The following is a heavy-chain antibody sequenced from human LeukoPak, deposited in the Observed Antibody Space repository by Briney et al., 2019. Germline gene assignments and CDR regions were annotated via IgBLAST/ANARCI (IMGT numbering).Heavy chain of an antibody. CDR2: INHSGST. V-gene: IGHV4-34*01. CDR3: ARGRRFGELPMVIDY. D-gene: IGHD3-10*01. Sequence: PSETLSLTCAVYGGSFSGYYWSWIRQPPGKGLEWIGEINHSGSTNYNPSLKSRVTISVDTSMNQFSLKLSSVTAADTAVYYCARGRRFGELPMVIDYWGQGTLVTVSS. J-gene: IGHJ4*02. CDR1: GGSFSGYY.